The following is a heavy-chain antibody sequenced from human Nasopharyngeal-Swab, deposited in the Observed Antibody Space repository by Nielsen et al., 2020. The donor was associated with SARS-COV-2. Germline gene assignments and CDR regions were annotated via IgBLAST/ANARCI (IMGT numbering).Heavy chain of an antibody. CDR3: ARDASGIYYFDH. CDR2: ISVFTGNR. Sequence: ASVQVSCKASGYTFSRYGISWVRQAPGQGLEWLGWISVFTGNRNYAQNLQGRLSMTTDTSTNTAYMELMGLTSDDTAVYYCARDASGIYYFDHWGQGTLVTVSS. V-gene: IGHV1-18*01. D-gene: IGHD1-26*01. CDR1: GYTFSRYG. J-gene: IGHJ4*02.